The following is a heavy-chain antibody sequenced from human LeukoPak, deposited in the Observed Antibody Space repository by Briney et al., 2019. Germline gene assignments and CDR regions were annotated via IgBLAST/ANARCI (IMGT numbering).Heavy chain of an antibody. CDR1: GFTFSSYW. V-gene: IGHV3-74*01. J-gene: IGHJ4*02. CDR3: ARVRAPFGRKSSGYLGYFDY. D-gene: IGHD3-22*01. Sequence: PGGSLRLSCAASGFTFSSYWMHWVRQAPGKGLVWVSRINSDGSSTSYADSVKGRFTISRDNAKNTLYLQMNSLRAEDTAVYYCARVRAPFGRKSSGYLGYFDYWGQGTLVTVP. CDR2: INSDGSST.